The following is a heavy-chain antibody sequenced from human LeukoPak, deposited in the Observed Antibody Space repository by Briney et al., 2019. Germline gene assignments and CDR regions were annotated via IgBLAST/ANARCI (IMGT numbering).Heavy chain of an antibody. V-gene: IGHV3-21*04. CDR2: ISSSSSYI. D-gene: IGHD5-24*01. CDR1: GFTFSPYT. J-gene: IGHJ4*02. Sequence: GGSLRLSCAASGFTFSPYTMNWVRQAPGKGLEWVSSISSSSSYIKYADSVKGRFTISRDNSKNTLYLQMNSLRAEDTAVYYCARERIGDGYNYAYWGQGTLVTVSS. CDR3: ARERIGDGYNYAY.